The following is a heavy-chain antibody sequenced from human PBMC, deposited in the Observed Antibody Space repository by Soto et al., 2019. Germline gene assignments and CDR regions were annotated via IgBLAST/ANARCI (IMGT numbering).Heavy chain of an antibody. Sequence: PWGSLRLSCAASGFNFSSYAMSWVRQAPGKGLEWVSVISGGGGRTNYAGSVKGRFTISRDNSKNTLYIQMNSLRAEDTAVYYCAKGLEVTVFGVVTLYDYWGQGALVTVSS. CDR3: AKGLEVTVFGVVTLYDY. CDR2: ISGGGGRT. V-gene: IGHV3-23*01. D-gene: IGHD3-3*01. CDR1: GFNFSSYA. J-gene: IGHJ4*02.